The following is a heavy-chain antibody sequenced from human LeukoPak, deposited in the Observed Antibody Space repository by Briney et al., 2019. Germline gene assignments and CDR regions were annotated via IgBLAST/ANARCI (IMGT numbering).Heavy chain of an antibody. J-gene: IGHJ4*02. D-gene: IGHD3-3*01. CDR2: IYYSGST. V-gene: IGHV4-59*08. CDR3: AGQFGEGTLDY. Sequence: SETLSLTCTVSGGSISTYYWSWIRQPAGKGLEWIGYIYYSGSTNYNPSLKSRVAISVDTSKSQFSLKLSSVTAADTAVYYCAGQFGEGTLDYWGQGTLVTVSS. CDR1: GGSISTYY.